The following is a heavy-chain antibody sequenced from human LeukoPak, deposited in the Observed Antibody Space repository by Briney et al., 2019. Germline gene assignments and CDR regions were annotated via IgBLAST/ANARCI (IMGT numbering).Heavy chain of an antibody. CDR2: ISYDGIMAFISFDGSNR. D-gene: IGHD2-15*01. Sequence: GGSLRLSCAASGFTFSNYGMHWVRQAPGKGLEWVAFISYDGIMAFISFDGSNRHYVDSAKGRFTISRDNSKNTLYLQMNSLRAEDTAVYYCAKDRDIVVVVAATPDGMDVWGQGTTVTVSS. J-gene: IGHJ6*02. CDR1: GFTFSNYG. V-gene: IGHV3-30*18. CDR3: AKDRDIVVVVAATPDGMDV.